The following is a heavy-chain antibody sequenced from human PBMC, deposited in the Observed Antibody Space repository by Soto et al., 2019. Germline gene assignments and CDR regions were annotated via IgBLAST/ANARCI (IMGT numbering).Heavy chain of an antibody. Sequence: SETLSLTCTVSGGSISSGGYYWSWIRQHPGKGLEWIGYIYYSGSTYYNPSLKSRVTISVDTSKNQFSLKLSSVTAADTAVYYCARARVPVVVPAAIGWFDPWGQGTLVTVS. CDR2: IYYSGST. V-gene: IGHV4-31*03. D-gene: IGHD2-2*01. CDR1: GGSISSGGYY. J-gene: IGHJ5*02. CDR3: ARARVPVVVPAAIGWFDP.